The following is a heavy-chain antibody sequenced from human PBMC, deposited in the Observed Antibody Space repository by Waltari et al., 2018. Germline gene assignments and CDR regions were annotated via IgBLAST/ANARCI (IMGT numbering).Heavy chain of an antibody. CDR1: AGSISSISYY. D-gene: IGHD2-2*01. V-gene: IGHV4-39*07. CDR3: ERVVPAARFDY. Sequence: QLQLQQSGPGLVKPSETLSPPCPVSAGSISSISYYWCWILQPPGRGRVWSGGNYYSGSTNPNPSLRSRVTISVDTTKYQFSLKLSSVTAADAAVYYCERVVPAARFDYWGQGTLVTVSS. CDR2: NYYSGST. J-gene: IGHJ4*02.